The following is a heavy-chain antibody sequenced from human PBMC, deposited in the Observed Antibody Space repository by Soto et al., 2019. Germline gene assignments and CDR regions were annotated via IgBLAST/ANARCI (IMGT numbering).Heavy chain of an antibody. Sequence: SETLSLTCTVSGCSISSGGYYWSWIRQHPGKSLEWIGYIYYSGSTYYNPSLKSRVTISVDTSKNQFSLKLSSVTAADTAVYYCARTSLLEYSSTSFDYWGQGTLVTVSS. V-gene: IGHV4-31*03. CDR1: GCSISSGGYY. J-gene: IGHJ4*02. D-gene: IGHD6-6*01. CDR2: IYYSGST. CDR3: ARTSLLEYSSTSFDY.